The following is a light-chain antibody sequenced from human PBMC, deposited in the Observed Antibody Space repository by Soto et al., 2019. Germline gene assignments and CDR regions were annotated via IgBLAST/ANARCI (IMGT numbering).Light chain of an antibody. CDR1: SSDVGGYNY. V-gene: IGLV2-8*01. CDR3: SSYAGSNNFV. Sequence: QSVLTQPPSASGSPGQSFTISCTGTSSDVGGYNYVSWYQQHPGKAPKLMIYEVSKRPSGVPDRFSGSKSGNTASLTVSGLQAEDEADYYCSSYAGSNNFVFGTGTKVPVL. J-gene: IGLJ1*01. CDR2: EVS.